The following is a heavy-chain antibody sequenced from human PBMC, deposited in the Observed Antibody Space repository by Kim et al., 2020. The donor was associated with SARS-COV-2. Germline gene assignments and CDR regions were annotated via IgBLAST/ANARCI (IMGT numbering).Heavy chain of an antibody. J-gene: IGHJ4*02. CDR3: ARSYDY. CDR2: YYSGRP. V-gene: IGHV4-39*07. Sequence: YYSGRPHNNPPLKSRVTKSVDTSKNRSSLKLGSVTAADTAVYYCARSYDYWGQGTLVTVSS. D-gene: IGHD3-10*01.